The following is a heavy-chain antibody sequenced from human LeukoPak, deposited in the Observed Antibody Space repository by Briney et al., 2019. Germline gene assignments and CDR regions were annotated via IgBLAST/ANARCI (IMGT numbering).Heavy chain of an antibody. CDR3: ARGVAGVYFYYYMDV. V-gene: IGHV1-2*02. D-gene: IGHD1-14*01. CDR1: GYTFTGYY. J-gene: IGHJ6*03. CDR2: INPDSGGT. Sequence: ASVKVSCKASGYTFTGYYIHWVRQAPGQGLEWMGWINPDSGGTNYAQNFQGRVTMTRDTSISTAYMELSRLRSDDTAVYYCARGVAGVYFYYYMDVWGKGTTATVSS.